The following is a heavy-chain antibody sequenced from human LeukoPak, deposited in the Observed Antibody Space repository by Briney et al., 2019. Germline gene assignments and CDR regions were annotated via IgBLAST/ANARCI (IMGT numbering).Heavy chain of an antibody. CDR3: AREDYGGNQMGSDY. CDR2: INHSGST. D-gene: IGHD4-17*01. Sequence: SETLSLSCAVYGGSFSGYYWSWIRQPPGKGLEWIGEINHSGSTNYNPSLKSRVTISVDTSKNQFSLKLSSVTAADTAVYYCAREDYGGNQMGSDYWGQGTLVTVSS. V-gene: IGHV4-34*01. CDR1: GGSFSGYY. J-gene: IGHJ4*02.